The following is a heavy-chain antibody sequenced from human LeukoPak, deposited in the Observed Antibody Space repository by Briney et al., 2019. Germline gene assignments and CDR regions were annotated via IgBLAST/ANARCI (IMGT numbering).Heavy chain of an antibody. Sequence: PGGSLRLSCAASGFTFSSYAMTWVRQAPGKGLEWVSSIDANGVATLYAESVKGRFSISRDNAKNTVGLQMHSLTAEDTAVYYCAKDQSYYNWFDPWGQGTLVTVSS. CDR2: IDANGVAT. CDR1: GFTFSSYA. J-gene: IGHJ5*02. CDR3: AKDQSYYNWFDP. D-gene: IGHD3-10*01. V-gene: IGHV3-23*01.